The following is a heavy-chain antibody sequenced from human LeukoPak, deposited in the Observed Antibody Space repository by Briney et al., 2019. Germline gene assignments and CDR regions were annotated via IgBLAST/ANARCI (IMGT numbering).Heavy chain of an antibody. Sequence: ASVKVSCKASGYTFTGYYMHWVRQAPGQGLERMGWINPNSGGTNYAQKFQGRVTMTRDTSISTVYMEVSRLSSDDTAMYYCAKLSRQDGSGSYSPDWFDPWGQRTLVTVSS. J-gene: IGHJ5*02. CDR1: GYTFTGYY. CDR2: INPNSGGT. CDR3: AKLSRQDGSGSYSPDWFDP. D-gene: IGHD3-10*01. V-gene: IGHV1-2*02.